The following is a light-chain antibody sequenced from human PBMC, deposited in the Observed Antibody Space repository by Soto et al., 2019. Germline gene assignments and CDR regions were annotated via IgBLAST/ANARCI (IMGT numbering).Light chain of an antibody. CDR1: TSTIGSNY. CDR3: GTRDRSLNGPYV. CDR2: DNN. V-gene: IGLV1-51*01. Sequence: QSVLTQPPSVSAAPGQTVTISCSGSTSTIGSNYVSWYQQLPGAAPKLLIYDNNKRPSGIPDRFSGSKSGTSATLGITGLQTGDEADYFCGTRDRSLNGPYVFGPGTNVTVL. J-gene: IGLJ1*01.